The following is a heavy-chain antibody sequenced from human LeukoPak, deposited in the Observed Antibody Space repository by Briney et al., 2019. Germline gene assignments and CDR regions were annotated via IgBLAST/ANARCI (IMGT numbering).Heavy chain of an antibody. CDR3: VREAFSRGDFN. J-gene: IGHJ4*02. D-gene: IGHD7-27*01. V-gene: IGHV3-7*01. CDR2: IKYDGNEK. CDR1: GFIFSTYW. Sequence: GGSLRLSCAASGFIFSTYWMTWVRQAPGKGLEWVATIKYDGNEKYYVDSVRGRFTISRDNAKNSLYLQMNSLTAEDTAVFYCVREAFSRGDFNWGQGTLVSVSS.